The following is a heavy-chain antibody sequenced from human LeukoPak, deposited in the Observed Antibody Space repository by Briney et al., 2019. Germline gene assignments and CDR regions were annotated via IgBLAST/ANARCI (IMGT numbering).Heavy chain of an antibody. CDR3: ARVASSG. J-gene: IGHJ4*02. Sequence: GRSLRLSCAASGFTVSNFYMSWVRQAPGKGLEWVSVIYSGGSTYSADSVKGRFTMSRDNSKNTLFLQMNSLRVEDTAVYYCARVASSGWGQGTLVIVSS. CDR2: IYSGGST. D-gene: IGHD6-19*01. CDR1: GFTVSNFY. V-gene: IGHV3-66*01.